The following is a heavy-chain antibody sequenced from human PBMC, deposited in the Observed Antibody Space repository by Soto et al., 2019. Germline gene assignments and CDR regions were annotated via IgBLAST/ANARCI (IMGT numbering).Heavy chain of an antibody. V-gene: IGHV3-23*01. CDR3: AKERGYNYGYDAMDV. CDR2: ISGSGGST. D-gene: IGHD5-18*01. Sequence: EVQLLESGGGLVQPGGSLRLSCAASGFTFSSYAMSWVRQAPGKGLEWVSGISGSGGSTYYADSVKGRFTISRDNSKNTLYLQTNSLRAEATAVYSSAKERGYNYGYDAMDVWGQGTTVTVSS. CDR1: GFTFSSYA. J-gene: IGHJ6*02.